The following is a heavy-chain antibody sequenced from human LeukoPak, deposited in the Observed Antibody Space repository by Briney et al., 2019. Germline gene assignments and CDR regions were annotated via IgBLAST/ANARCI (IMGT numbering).Heavy chain of an antibody. D-gene: IGHD6-19*01. CDR3: ASSHSGGWFLEAEYFQH. CDR2: ISSSSSYI. V-gene: IGHV3-21*01. J-gene: IGHJ1*01. Sequence: GGSLRLSCAASAFSLNAYNMNWVRQAPGKGLEWVSSISSSSSYIYYADSVKGRFTISRDNAKNSLYLQMNSLRAEDTAVYYCASSHSGGWFLEAEYFQHWGQGTLVTVSS. CDR1: AFSLNAYN.